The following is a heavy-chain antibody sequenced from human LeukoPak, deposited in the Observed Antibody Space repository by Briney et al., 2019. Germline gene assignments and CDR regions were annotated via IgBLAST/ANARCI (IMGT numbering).Heavy chain of an antibody. CDR2: IYYSGST. V-gene: IGHV4-39*07. CDR1: GGSISSSSYY. J-gene: IGHJ4*02. Sequence: PSETLSLTCTVSGGSISSSSYYWGWIRQPPGKGLEWIGSIYYSGSTYYNPSLKSRVTMSVDTSKNQFSLKLSSVTAADTAVYYCARGPGEGILLWFGEFRLWGQGTLVTVSS. CDR3: ARGPGEGILLWFGEFRL. D-gene: IGHD3-10*01.